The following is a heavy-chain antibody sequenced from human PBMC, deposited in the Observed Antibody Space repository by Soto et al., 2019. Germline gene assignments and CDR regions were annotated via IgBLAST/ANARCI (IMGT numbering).Heavy chain of an antibody. D-gene: IGHD3-10*01. V-gene: IGHV3-7*03. J-gene: IGHJ5*02. CDR3: VRGGHGSGSYLGSS. CDR1: GFTFTTYW. Sequence: PGGSLRLSCVASGFTFTTYWMCWVRQAPGKGLEWVANIRQDGGAQYYVDSVKGRFTISRDNAKNSVYLQMDSLRVEDTAVYYCVRGGHGSGSYLGSSWGQGILVTVSS. CDR2: IRQDGGAQ.